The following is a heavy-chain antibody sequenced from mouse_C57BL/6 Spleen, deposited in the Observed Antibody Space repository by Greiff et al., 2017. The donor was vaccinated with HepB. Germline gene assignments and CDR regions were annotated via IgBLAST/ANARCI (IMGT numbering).Heavy chain of an antibody. CDR2: ISSGGSYS. J-gene: IGHJ1*03. D-gene: IGHD4-1*01. V-gene: IGHV5-6*02. CDR1: GFTFSSYG. Sequence: LVESGGDLVKPGGSLKLSCAASGFTFSSYGMSWVRQTPDKRLEWVATISSGGSYSYYPDSVKGRFTISRDNAKNTLYLQMSSLKSEDTAMYYCARRTGSSYWYFDVWGTGTTVTVSS. CDR3: ARRTGSSYWYFDV.